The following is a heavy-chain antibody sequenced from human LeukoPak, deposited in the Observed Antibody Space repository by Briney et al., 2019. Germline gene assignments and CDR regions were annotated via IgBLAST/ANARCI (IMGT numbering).Heavy chain of an antibody. Sequence: PGGSLRLSCAASGFTFSNYAMTWVRQAPGKGLGWVLTISGSGDLTYFADSVKGRFTISRDNSKNTLYLQMNSLRAEDTALYYCSKDAGSGTYGTFDYWGQGTLVIVSS. D-gene: IGHD3-10*01. CDR2: ISGSGDLT. J-gene: IGHJ4*02. V-gene: IGHV3-23*01. CDR1: GFTFSNYA. CDR3: SKDAGSGTYGTFDY.